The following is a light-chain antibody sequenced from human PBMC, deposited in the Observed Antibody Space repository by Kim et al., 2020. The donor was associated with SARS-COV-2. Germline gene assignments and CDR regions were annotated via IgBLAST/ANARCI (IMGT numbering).Light chain of an antibody. V-gene: IGKV3-15*01. CDR1: QSVRDN. CDR3: QQYNNWPLT. Sequence: EIVMTQSPATLSVSPGERATLSCRASQSVRDNLAWYQQKPGQAPRLLINGASTRANGFPARFSGSGSGTEFTLTINSLQSEDFAVYYCQQYNNWPLTFGGGTKVDIK. CDR2: GAS. J-gene: IGKJ4*01.